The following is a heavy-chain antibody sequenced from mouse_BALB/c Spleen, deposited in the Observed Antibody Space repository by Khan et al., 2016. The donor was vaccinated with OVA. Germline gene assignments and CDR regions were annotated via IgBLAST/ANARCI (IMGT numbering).Heavy chain of an antibody. Sequence: EVKLEESGPGLVKPSQSLSLTCTVTGYSITSDYAWNWIRQFPGNELEWMGYISNSGSASYNPSLKSRISITRDTSKNQVFLQLDSVTPGDSATYYCASELGRYYAMDYWGQGSSVTVSS. J-gene: IGHJ4*01. V-gene: IGHV3-2*02. CDR2: ISNSGSA. CDR3: ASELGRYYAMDY. D-gene: IGHD4-1*01. CDR1: GYSITSDYA.